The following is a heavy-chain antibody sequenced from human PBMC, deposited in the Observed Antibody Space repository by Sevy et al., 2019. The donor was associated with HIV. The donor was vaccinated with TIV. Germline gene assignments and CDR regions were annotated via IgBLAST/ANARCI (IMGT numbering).Heavy chain of an antibody. CDR3: VRGPNCGVGGCQQISPYCLDV. CDR1: RFAFSDHY. Sequence: GGSLRLSCAASRFAFSDHYVDWVRQAPGKGLEWVGRITNRPNRYTTEYAASVEGRFTISRDDSRHSLYLQMNSLKTEDSAVYYCVRGPNCGVGGCQQISPYCLDVWGKGATVTVSS. V-gene: IGHV3-72*01. D-gene: IGHD2-21*01. J-gene: IGHJ6*03. CDR2: ITNRPNRYTT.